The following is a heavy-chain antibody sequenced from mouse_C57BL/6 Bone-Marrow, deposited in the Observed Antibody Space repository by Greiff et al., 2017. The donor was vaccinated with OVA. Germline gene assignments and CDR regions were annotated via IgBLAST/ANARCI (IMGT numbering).Heavy chain of an antibody. CDR2: IWRGGST. Sequence: VLLVEPGPGLVQPSQSLSITCTASGFSLTSYGVHWVRQSPGKGLEWLGEIWRGGSTDYNAAFMSRQSITKGNSKCQDFVIMNSLQADDTSIYYYAKNLIAMDYWGQGTSVTVSS. CDR3: AKNLIAMDY. V-gene: IGHV2-5*01. J-gene: IGHJ4*01. CDR1: GFSLTSYG.